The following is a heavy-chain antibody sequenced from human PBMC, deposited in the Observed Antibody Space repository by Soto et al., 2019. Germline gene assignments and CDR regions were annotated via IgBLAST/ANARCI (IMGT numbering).Heavy chain of an antibody. CDR3: ARADIDVAGTSRVFDL. D-gene: IGHD6-19*01. CDR1: VDGISTNSSA. V-gene: IGHV6-1*01. J-gene: IGHJ5*02. Sequence: SQTLTLTCSISVDGISTNSSAWNWIRKSPSRGLEWLGRTYYRSKWYNDYAVSVKSRITINPDTSKNQFSLQLNSVTPEDTAVYHLARADIDVAGTSRVFDLWVKVTLVTGSS. CDR2: TYYRSKWYN.